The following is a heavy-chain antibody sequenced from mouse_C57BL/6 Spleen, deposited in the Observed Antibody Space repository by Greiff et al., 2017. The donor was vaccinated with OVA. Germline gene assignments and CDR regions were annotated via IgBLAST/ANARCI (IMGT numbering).Heavy chain of an antibody. CDR2: ISSGSSTI. D-gene: IGHD4-1*01. CDR3: ARGLTGRGDYFDD. V-gene: IGHV5-17*01. Sequence: EVQRVESGGGLVKPGGSLKLSCAASGFTFSDYGMHWVRQAPEKGLEWVAYISSGSSTIYYADTVKGRFTISRDNAKNTLFLQMTSLRSEDTAMYYCARGLTGRGDYFDDWGQGTTLTVSS. J-gene: IGHJ2*01. CDR1: GFTFSDYG.